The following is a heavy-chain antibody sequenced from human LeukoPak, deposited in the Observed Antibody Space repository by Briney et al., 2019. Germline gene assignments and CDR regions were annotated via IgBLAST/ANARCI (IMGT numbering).Heavy chain of an antibody. CDR1: GXSISNYY. J-gene: IGHJ4*02. Sequence: SETLSLTCTVSGXSISNYYLTWIRQPPGKGLEWIGYIYYSGSTNYNPSLKSRVTISVDTSKNQFSLKLTSVTAADTAVYYCARTPGYSGGLDYWGQGTLVTVSS. CDR2: IYYSGST. CDR3: ARTPGYSGGLDY. V-gene: IGHV4-59*01. D-gene: IGHD6-19*01.